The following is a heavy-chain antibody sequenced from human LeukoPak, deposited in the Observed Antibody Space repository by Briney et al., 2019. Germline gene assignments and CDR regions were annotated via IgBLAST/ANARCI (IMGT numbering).Heavy chain of an antibody. CDR3: AKIGAVAGHFDY. V-gene: IGHV3-30*02. J-gene: IGHJ4*02. CDR1: GFTFSRYG. CDR2: IRYDGSDK. D-gene: IGHD6-19*01. Sequence: PGGSPRLSCAASGFTFSRYGMHWVRQAPGKGLEWVAFIRYDGSDKSYADSVKGRFTISRDNSKNTLYLQMNSLRAEDTAMYYCAKIGAVAGHFDYWGQGTLVTVSS.